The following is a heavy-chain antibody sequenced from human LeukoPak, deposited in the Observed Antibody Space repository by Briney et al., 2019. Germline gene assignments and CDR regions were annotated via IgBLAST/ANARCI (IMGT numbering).Heavy chain of an antibody. CDR3: ARDRVGSSGSYPHDAFDI. CDR1: GYTFTSYY. J-gene: IGHJ3*02. D-gene: IGHD1-26*01. Sequence: ASVKVSCKASGYTFTSYYMHWVRQAPEQGLEWMGIINPSGGSTSYAQKFQGRVTMTRDTSTSTVYMELSSLRSEDTAVYYCARDRVGSSGSYPHDAFDIWGQGTMVTVSS. CDR2: INPSGGST. V-gene: IGHV1-46*01.